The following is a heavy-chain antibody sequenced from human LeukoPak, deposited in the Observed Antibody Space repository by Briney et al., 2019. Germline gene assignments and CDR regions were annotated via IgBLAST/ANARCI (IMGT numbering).Heavy chain of an antibody. CDR1: GFPFIEYS. V-gene: IGHV3-48*01. CDR3: ARDHNYAFDN. CDR2: IGIDSGNK. D-gene: IGHD1-1*01. Sequence: GGSLRLSCTASGFPFIEYSMNWVRQGQGKGLEWVSYIGIDSGNKKYEDSVRGRFTISADKAKNSLYLQMNSLRVEDTAVYYCARDHNYAFDNWGQGTLVSVAS. J-gene: IGHJ4*02.